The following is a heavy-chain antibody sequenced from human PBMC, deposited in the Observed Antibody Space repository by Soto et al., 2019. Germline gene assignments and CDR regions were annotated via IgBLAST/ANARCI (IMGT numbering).Heavy chain of an antibody. V-gene: IGHV1-69*08. Sequence: QVQLVQSGAEVRKPGSSVKVSCKAPGGTFSTYIISWVRQAPGQGLEWMGRIIPIPDITNYAQKFQGRVTVTADRSTSTAYMELTSLKSEDTDVYYCARDRITTRGDAFDLWGQGKMVTVSS. CDR3: ARDRITTRGDAFDL. J-gene: IGHJ3*01. D-gene: IGHD3-3*01. CDR2: IIPIPDIT. CDR1: GGTFSTYI.